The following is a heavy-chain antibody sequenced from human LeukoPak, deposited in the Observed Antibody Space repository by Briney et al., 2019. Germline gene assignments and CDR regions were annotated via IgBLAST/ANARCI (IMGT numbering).Heavy chain of an antibody. V-gene: IGHV3-23*01. CDR3: AKGGPQFFDY. CDR2: ISGSGGRS. D-gene: IGHD5-24*01. CDR1: GLTFSTYW. J-gene: IGHJ4*02. Sequence: PGGSLRLSCAVSGLTFSTYWMSWVRQAPGKGLEWVSTISGSGGRSYSEDPVKGRFTISRDNSRNTLYLQMNSLRVEDTAIYYCAKGGPQFFDYWGQGTLVTVSS.